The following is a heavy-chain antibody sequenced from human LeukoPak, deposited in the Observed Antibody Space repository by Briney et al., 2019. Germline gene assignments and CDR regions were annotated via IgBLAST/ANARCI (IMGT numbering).Heavy chain of an antibody. D-gene: IGHD5-18*01. Sequence: ASVKVSCKASGYTFTSYAMHWVRQAPGQRLESMGWINAGNGNTKYSQKFQGRVTITRDTSASTAYMELSSLRSEDTAVYYCARDRYTAMVRGYFDYWGQGTLVTVSS. CDR1: GYTFTSYA. CDR3: ARDRYTAMVRGYFDY. J-gene: IGHJ4*02. CDR2: INAGNGNT. V-gene: IGHV1-3*01.